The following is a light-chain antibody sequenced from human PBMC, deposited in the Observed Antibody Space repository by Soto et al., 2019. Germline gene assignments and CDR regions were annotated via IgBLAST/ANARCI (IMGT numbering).Light chain of an antibody. CDR2: DVS. CDR3: SSYASSSPFV. V-gene: IGLV2-14*01. CDR1: GSDVGGYKY. J-gene: IGLJ1*01. Sequence: QSVLTLPASVSGSPGQSITISCTGTGSDVGGYKYVSWYQQLPGKSPKLMIYDVSYRPSGVSDRFSGSKSGNTASLIISGLQAEDEGDYYCSSYASSSPFVFGTGTKVTVL.